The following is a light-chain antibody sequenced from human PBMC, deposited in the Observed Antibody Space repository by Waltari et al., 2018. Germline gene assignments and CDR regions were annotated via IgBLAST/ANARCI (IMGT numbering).Light chain of an antibody. CDR3: QQYGSSLYT. J-gene: IGKJ2*01. V-gene: IGKV3-20*01. CDR1: QSVSSSY. CDR2: GAS. Sequence: ENVLTQSPGTLSLSPGERATLSCRASQSVSSSYLAWYQQKPGQAPRLLIYGASSSATGIPDRFSGSGSGTDFTLTISRLEPENFAVYYCQQYGSSLYTFGQGTKLEIK.